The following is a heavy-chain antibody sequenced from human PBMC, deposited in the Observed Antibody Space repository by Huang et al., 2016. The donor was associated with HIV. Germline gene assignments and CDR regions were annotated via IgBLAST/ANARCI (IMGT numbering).Heavy chain of an antibody. J-gene: IGHJ6*02. D-gene: IGHD3-3*01. CDR2: ISWDGNDK. Sequence: QVQLVESGGGVVQPGTSLRLSCAASGFSFRNYAMHWVRQAPGKGLEWVATISWDGNDKYYGDSVKGRFSISRDNSKNTLSLQMNRLRIEDTAVYYCVKDSPGVIMIFGGDVWGHGTTVTVSS. V-gene: IGHV3-30*18. CDR1: GFSFRNYA. CDR3: VKDSPGVIMIFGGDV.